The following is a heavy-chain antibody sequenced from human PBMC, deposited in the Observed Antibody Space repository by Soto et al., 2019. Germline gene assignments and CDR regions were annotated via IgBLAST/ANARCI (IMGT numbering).Heavy chain of an antibody. V-gene: IGHV1-69*06. Sequence: QVQLVQSGAEVKKPGSSVKVSCKASGGTFSSYAISWVRQAPGQGLEWMGGIIPIFGTANYAQKFQGRAPSTADKSTSTAYMELSSLRSEDTAVYYCARAIVVLTYYYYGMDVWGQGSTVTVSS. CDR2: IIPIFGTA. CDR1: GGTFSSYA. CDR3: ARAIVVLTYYYYGMDV. D-gene: IGHD2-2*01. J-gene: IGHJ6*02.